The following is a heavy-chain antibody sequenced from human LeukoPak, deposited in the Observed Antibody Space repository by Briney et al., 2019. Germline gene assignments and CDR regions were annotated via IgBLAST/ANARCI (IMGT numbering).Heavy chain of an antibody. CDR2: INPNSGGT. V-gene: IGHV1-2*02. CDR3: ARDLSSRGSSSGY. Sequence: GASVKVSCKASGYTFTGYYMHWVRQAPGQGLEWMGWINPNSGGTNYAQKFQGRVTMTRDTSISTAYMELSRLRSDDTAVYYCARDLSSRGSSSGYWGQGTLVTVSS. CDR1: GYTFTGYY. J-gene: IGHJ4*02. D-gene: IGHD6-6*01.